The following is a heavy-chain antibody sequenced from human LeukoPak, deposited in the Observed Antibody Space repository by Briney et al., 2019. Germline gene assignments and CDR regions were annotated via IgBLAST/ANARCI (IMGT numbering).Heavy chain of an antibody. D-gene: IGHD3-22*01. V-gene: IGHV3-23*01. Sequence: PGGSLRLSCAASGFTFSSHAMSWVRQPPGKGLEWVSGISGSGDNTYYADSVKGRFTISRDNSKNTLYVQVNSLGTEDTAAYYCAKGSYYDSSGSFYFDYWGQGTLVTVSS. CDR2: ISGSGDNT. J-gene: IGHJ4*02. CDR3: AKGSYYDSSGSFYFDY. CDR1: GFTFSSHA.